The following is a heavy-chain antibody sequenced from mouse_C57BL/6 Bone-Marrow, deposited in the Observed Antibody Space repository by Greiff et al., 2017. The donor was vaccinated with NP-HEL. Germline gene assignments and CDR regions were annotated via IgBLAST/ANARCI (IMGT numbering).Heavy chain of an antibody. CDR2: IYPRSGNT. J-gene: IGHJ4*01. V-gene: IGHV1-81*01. Sequence: ESGAELARPGASVKLSCKASGYTFTSYGISWVKQRTGQGLEWIGEIYPRSGNTYYNEKFKGKATLTADKSSSTAYMELRSLTSEDSAVYFCARRWDNWDYAMDYWGQGTSVTVSS. CDR3: ARRWDNWDYAMDY. D-gene: IGHD4-1*02. CDR1: GYTFTSYG.